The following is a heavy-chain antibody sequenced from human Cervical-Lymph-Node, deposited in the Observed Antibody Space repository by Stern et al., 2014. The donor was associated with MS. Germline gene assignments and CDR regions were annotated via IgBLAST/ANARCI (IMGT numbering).Heavy chain of an antibody. CDR3: AHSRVKYCRGGTCCSSLFDY. J-gene: IGHJ4*02. V-gene: IGHV2-5*02. CDR2: IYWDGDK. CDR1: GFSVATAGVG. Sequence: QITLKESGPTLVKPTQTVTLTCTLSGFSVATAGVGVGWIRQPPGKALEWLEPIYWDGDKLYSPSLKNRLTISKDSSKNQVVLTMTNVDPVDTATYYCAHSRVKYCRGGTCCSSLFDYWGQGTLVAVSS. D-gene: IGHD2-15*01.